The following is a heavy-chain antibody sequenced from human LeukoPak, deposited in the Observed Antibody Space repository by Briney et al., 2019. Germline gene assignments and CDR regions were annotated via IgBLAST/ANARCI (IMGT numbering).Heavy chain of an antibody. J-gene: IGHJ4*02. V-gene: IGHV3-23*01. CDR3: ANSIIAVAGFFDY. Sequence: PGGSLRLSCAACGFTFSSYAMSWVRQAPGKGLEWVSAISGSGGSTYYADSVKGRFTISRDNSKNTLYLQMNSLRAEDTAVYYCANSIIAVAGFFDYWGQGTLVTVSS. CDR2: ISGSGGST. D-gene: IGHD6-19*01. CDR1: GFTFSSYA.